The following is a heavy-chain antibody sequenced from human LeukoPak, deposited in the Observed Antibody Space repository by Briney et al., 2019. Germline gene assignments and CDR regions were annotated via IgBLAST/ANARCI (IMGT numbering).Heavy chain of an antibody. D-gene: IGHD2-15*01. J-gene: IGHJ4*02. Sequence: AAVKVSCKASGYTFTSYGIIWVRQAPGQGLEWMGWISAYNGNTNYAQKLQGRVTMTTDTSTSTAYMERRSLRSGDLAVDYCARDLPYCSGGSCLPDYWAQGTLVTVSS. CDR1: GYTFTSYG. V-gene: IGHV1-18*03. CDR3: ARDLPYCSGGSCLPDY. CDR2: ISAYNGNT.